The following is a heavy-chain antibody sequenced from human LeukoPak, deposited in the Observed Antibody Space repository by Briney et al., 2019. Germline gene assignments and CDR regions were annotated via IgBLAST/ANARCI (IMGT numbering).Heavy chain of an antibody. CDR3: ARDTCSSTSCYYSGYDYKGVFDY. D-gene: IGHD5-12*01. Sequence: VASVKVSCKASGYTFTGYYMHWVRQAPGQGLEWMGWINPNSGGTNYAQKLQGRVTMTTDTSTSTAYMELRSLRSDDTAVYYCARDTCSSTSCYYSGYDYKGVFDYWGQGTLVTVSS. CDR2: INPNSGGT. V-gene: IGHV1-2*02. J-gene: IGHJ4*02. CDR1: GYTFTGYY.